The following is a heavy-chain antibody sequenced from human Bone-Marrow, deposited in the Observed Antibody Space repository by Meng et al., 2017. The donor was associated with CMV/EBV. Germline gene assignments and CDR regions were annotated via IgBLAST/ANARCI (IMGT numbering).Heavy chain of an antibody. D-gene: IGHD2-2*02. CDR3: AKMFGYCSSTSCYNGDYYYYGMDV. J-gene: IGHJ6*02. CDR1: GFTFSDYY. Sequence: GESLKISCAASGFTFSDYYMSWIRQAPGKGLEWVSAISGSGGSTYYADSVKGRFTISRDNSKNTLYLQMNSLRAEDTAVYYCAKMFGYCSSTSCYNGDYYYYGMDVWGQGTTVTVSS. CDR2: ISGSGGST. V-gene: IGHV3-23*01.